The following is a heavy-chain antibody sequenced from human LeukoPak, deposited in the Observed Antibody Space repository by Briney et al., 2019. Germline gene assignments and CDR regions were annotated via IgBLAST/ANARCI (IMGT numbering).Heavy chain of an antibody. CDR2: IYQSGST. CDR3: ARGSSGWYEGPRYFDL. V-gene: IGHV4-30-2*01. J-gene: IGHJ2*01. CDR1: GGSISSGGNS. Sequence: SETLSLTCAVSGGSISSGGNSWSWIRQPPGKGLEWIGYIYQSGSTYYNPSLKSRVTISVDRSKNQFSLKLSSVTAADTAVYYCARGSSGWYEGPRYFDLWAVAPWSLSPQ. D-gene: IGHD6-19*01.